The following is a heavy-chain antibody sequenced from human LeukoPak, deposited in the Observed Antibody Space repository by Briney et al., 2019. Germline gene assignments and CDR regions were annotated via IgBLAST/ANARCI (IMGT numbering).Heavy chain of an antibody. D-gene: IGHD5-24*01. J-gene: IGHJ6*03. CDR3: ARDRRRVYYYYMDV. CDR2: IYYSGST. Sequence: PSETLSLTCTVSGGSISSSSYYWGWIRQPPGKGLEWIGSIYYSGSTYYNPSLKSRVTISVDTSKNQFSLKLSSVTAADTAVYYCARDRRRVYYYYMDVWGKGTTVTVSS. V-gene: IGHV4-39*07. CDR1: GGSISSSSYY.